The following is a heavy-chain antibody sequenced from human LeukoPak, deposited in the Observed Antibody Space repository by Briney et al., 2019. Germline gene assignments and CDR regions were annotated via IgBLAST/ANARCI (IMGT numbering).Heavy chain of an antibody. CDR3: ARELVTIFGVVTQGEWFDP. Sequence: SETLSLTCTVSGGSISSDDSYWSWIRQSPGKGLEWIGYIYHSGSPNYNPSLKSRVTISIDKSKNQFSRKLISVTAADTAVYYCARELVTIFGVVTQGEWFDPWGQGTLVAVSS. CDR2: IYHSGSP. CDR1: GGSISSDDSY. V-gene: IGHV4-30-4*01. D-gene: IGHD3-3*01. J-gene: IGHJ5*02.